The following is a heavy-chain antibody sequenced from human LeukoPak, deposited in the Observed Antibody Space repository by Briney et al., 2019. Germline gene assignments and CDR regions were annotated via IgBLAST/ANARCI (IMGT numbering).Heavy chain of an antibody. CDR3: ATAPRAAYYDSSGYYYTPLDY. Sequence: ASVKVSCKASGGTFSSYAISWVRQAPGKGLEWMGGFDPEDGETIYAQKFQGRVTMTEDTSTDTAYMELSSLRSEDTAVYYCATAPRAAYYDSSGYYYTPLDYWGQGTLVTVSS. J-gene: IGHJ4*02. CDR2: FDPEDGET. V-gene: IGHV1-24*01. D-gene: IGHD3-22*01. CDR1: GGTFSSYA.